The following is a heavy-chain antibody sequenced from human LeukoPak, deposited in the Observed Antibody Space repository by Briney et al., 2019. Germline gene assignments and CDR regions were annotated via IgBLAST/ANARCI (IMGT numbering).Heavy chain of an antibody. CDR1: GFTFSGFW. J-gene: IGHJ5*02. CDR2: ISSSSSYI. V-gene: IGHV3-21*01. CDR3: ARDPYSSSWYWFDP. Sequence: PGGSLRLSCAASGFTFSGFWMNWVRQAPGKGLEWVSSISSSSSYIYYADSVKGRFTISRDNAKNSLYLQMNSLRAEDTAVYYCARDPYSSSWYWFDPWGQGTLVTVSS. D-gene: IGHD6-13*01.